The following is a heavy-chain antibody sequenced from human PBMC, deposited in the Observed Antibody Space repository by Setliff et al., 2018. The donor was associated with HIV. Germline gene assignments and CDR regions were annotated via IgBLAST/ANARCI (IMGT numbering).Heavy chain of an antibody. CDR2: IYYSGIT. Sequence: KPSETLSLTCTVSGGSISSSSYYWGWIRQPPGKGLEWIGSIYYSGITYYNPSLKSRVTISVDTSKNQFSLKLSSVTAADTAVYYCARPADCSSTSFYLWFFDLWGRGTLVTVSS. CDR1: GGSISSSSYY. J-gene: IGHJ2*01. V-gene: IGHV4-39*01. CDR3: ARPADCSSTSFYLWFFDL. D-gene: IGHD2-2*01.